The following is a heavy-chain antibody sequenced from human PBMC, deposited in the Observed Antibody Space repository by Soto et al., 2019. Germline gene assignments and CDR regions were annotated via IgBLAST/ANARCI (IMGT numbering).Heavy chain of an antibody. CDR3: AKEIAASATLWLDS. D-gene: IGHD6-13*01. CDR2: ISSSSSYI. Sequence: GGSLRLSCAASGFTFSSYSMNWVRQAPGKGLEWVSSISSSSSYIYYADSVKGRFTISRDNAKNSLYLQMNSLRAEDTAVYYCAKEIAASATLWLDSWGQGTLVTVSS. CDR1: GFTFSSYS. J-gene: IGHJ5*01. V-gene: IGHV3-21*01.